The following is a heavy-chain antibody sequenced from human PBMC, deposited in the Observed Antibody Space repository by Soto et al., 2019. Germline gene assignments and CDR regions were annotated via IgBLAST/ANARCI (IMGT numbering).Heavy chain of an antibody. J-gene: IGHJ6*03. CDR1: GYTFTSYG. Sequence: ASVKVSCKASGYTFTSYGIGWVRQAPGQGLEWMGWISAYNGNTNYAQKLQGRVTMTTDTSTGTAYMELRSLRSEDTAVYYCARDEGHYYGSGNYGYYYMDVWGKGTTVTVS. CDR3: ARDEGHYYGSGNYGYYYMDV. CDR2: ISAYNGNT. D-gene: IGHD3-10*01. V-gene: IGHV1-18*01.